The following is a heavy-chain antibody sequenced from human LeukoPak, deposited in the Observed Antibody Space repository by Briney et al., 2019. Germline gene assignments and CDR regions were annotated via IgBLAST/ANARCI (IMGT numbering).Heavy chain of an antibody. D-gene: IGHD2-21*01. CDR2: IDRDDDK. V-gene: IGHV2-70*17. J-gene: IGHJ4*02. CDR3: ARMTPDSPSFDY. CDR1: GFSLSTREMC. Sequence: SGPALVKPTQTLTLTCTFSGFSLSTREMCVAWIRQPPGKALEWLARIDRDDDKFYSTSLKTRLTISKDTSKNQVVLTMTNMDPVDTATYYCARMTPDSPSFDYWGQGTLVTVSS.